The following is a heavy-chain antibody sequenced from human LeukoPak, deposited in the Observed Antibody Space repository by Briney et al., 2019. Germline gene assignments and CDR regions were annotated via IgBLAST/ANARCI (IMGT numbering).Heavy chain of an antibody. CDR1: GGSISSGDYY. CDR2: IYYSGST. D-gene: IGHD3-22*01. J-gene: IGHJ4*02. Sequence: TPSETLSLTCTVSGGSISSGDYYWSWIRQPPGKGLEWNGYIYYSGSTYYNPSLKSRVTISVDTSKNQFSLKLSSVTAADTAVYYCASDSSGYYGGDYWGQGTLVTVSS. CDR3: ASDSSGYYGGDY. V-gene: IGHV4-30-4*01.